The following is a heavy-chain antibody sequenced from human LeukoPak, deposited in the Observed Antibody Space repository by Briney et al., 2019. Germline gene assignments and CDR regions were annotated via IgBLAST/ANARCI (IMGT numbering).Heavy chain of an antibody. D-gene: IGHD1-14*01. J-gene: IGHJ4*02. CDR3: ARSPEYYFDY. V-gene: IGHV4-31*03. Sequence: PSQTLSLTCTVSGGSISSGGYYWSWIRQHPGKGLEWIGCIYYSGSTYYNPSLKSRVTISVDTSENQFSLKLTSVTAADTAVYYCARSPEYYFDYWGQGTLVTVSS. CDR1: GGSISSGGYY. CDR2: IYYSGST.